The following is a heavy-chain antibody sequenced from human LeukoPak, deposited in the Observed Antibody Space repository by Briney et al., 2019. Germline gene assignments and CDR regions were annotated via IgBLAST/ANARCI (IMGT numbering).Heavy chain of an antibody. CDR2: ISGSGHNT. Sequence: GGSLRLSCAASGFTFTNYAITWIRQAPGKGLEWVSTISGSGHNTYYADSVQGRFTISRDNSKNTLLLQMNSLRAEDTAVYYCAKDPNGDYVGAFDMWGQGTMVTVSS. CDR1: GFTFTNYA. V-gene: IGHV3-23*01. D-gene: IGHD4-17*01. CDR3: AKDPNGDYVGAFDM. J-gene: IGHJ3*02.